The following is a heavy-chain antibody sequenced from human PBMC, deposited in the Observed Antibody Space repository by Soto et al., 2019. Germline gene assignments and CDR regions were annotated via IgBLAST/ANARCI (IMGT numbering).Heavy chain of an antibody. CDR3: AIPLPKQQLVRGAFAH. CDR1: GGTFRNYA. J-gene: IGHJ1*01. Sequence: QVQLVQSGAEVKKPGSSVKLSCKTSGGTFRNYAINWVRQAPGQGLEWMGGSIPVFGTANNAQTFQGRFTITADESTSTAYMELSSLRSEDTAVYYCAIPLPKQQLVRGAFAHWGQGTLVTVAS. D-gene: IGHD6-13*01. CDR2: SIPVFGTA. V-gene: IGHV1-69*01.